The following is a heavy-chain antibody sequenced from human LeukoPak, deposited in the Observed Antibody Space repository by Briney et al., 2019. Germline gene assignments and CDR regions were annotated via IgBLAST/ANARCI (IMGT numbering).Heavy chain of an antibody. CDR1: GGSISSYY. V-gene: IGHV4-4*07. CDR3: ARVGSSWYRWFDP. J-gene: IGHJ5*02. CDR2: IYSSGST. Sequence: SETLSLTCTVSGGSISSYYWNWIRQPAGKGLEWIGRIYSSGSTNYNPSLKSRLTMSVDTSKNQFSLKLSSVTAADTAVYYCARVGSSWYRWFDPWGQGTLVTVSS. D-gene: IGHD6-13*01.